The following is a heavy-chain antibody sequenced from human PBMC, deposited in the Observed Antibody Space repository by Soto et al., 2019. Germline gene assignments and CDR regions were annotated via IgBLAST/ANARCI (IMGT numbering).Heavy chain of an antibody. CDR2: IKQDGSEK. CDR3: ARDGLEQQLVSSLYYYYGMDV. D-gene: IGHD6-13*01. Sequence: GGSLRLSCAASGFTFSSYWMSWVRQAPGKGLEWVANIKQDGSEKYYVDSVKGRFTISRDNAKNSLYLQMNSLRAEDTAVYYCARDGLEQQLVSSLYYYYGMDVWGQGTTVTVSS. CDR1: GFTFSSYW. J-gene: IGHJ6*02. V-gene: IGHV3-7*05.